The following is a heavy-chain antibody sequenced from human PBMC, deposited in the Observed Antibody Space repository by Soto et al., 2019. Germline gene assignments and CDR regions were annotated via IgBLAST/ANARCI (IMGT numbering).Heavy chain of an antibody. CDR2: ISYDGSNK. CDR3: ATRYCSSTSCSISYYYYYYGMDV. J-gene: IGHJ6*02. V-gene: IGHV3-30*03. CDR1: GFTFSSYG. D-gene: IGHD2-2*01. Sequence: GGSLRLSCAASGFTFSSYGMHWVRQAPGKGLEWVAVISYDGSNKYYADSVKGRFTISRDNSKNTLYLQMNSLRAEDTAVYYYATRYCSSTSCSISYYYYYYGMDVWGQGTTVTVSS.